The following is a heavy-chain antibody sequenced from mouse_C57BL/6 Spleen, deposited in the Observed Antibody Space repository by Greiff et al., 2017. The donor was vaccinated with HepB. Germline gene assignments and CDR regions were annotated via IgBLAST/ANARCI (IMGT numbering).Heavy chain of an antibody. CDR2: ISDGGSYT. V-gene: IGHV5-4*01. J-gene: IGHJ1*03. Sequence: EVKLMESGGGLVKPGGSLKLSCAASGFTFSSYAMSWVRQTPEKRLEWVATISDGGSYTYYPDNVKGRFTISRDNAKNNLYLQMSHLKSEDTAMYYCARDPIQRRYVDVWGTGTTVTVSS. CDR3: ARDPIQRRYVDV. CDR1: GFTFSSYA.